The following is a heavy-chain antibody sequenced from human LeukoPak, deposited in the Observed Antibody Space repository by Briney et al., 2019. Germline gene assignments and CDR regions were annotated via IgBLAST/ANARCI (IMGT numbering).Heavy chain of an antibody. Sequence: PGGSLRLSCAASGFTFDDYAMHWVRQAPGKGLEWVSGISWNSGSIVYAGSVKGRFTISRDNAKNSLYLQMNSLRAEDTAVYYCARVETGTTLTGAADYWGQGTLVTVSS. D-gene: IGHD1-7*01. CDR3: ARVETGTTLTGAADY. J-gene: IGHJ4*02. V-gene: IGHV3-9*01. CDR1: GFTFDDYA. CDR2: ISWNSGSI.